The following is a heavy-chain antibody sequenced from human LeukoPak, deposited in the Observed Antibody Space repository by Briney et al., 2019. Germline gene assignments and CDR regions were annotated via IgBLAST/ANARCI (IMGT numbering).Heavy chain of an antibody. CDR1: GGSFSGYY. Sequence: SETLSLTCAVYGGSFSGYYWSWIRQPPGKGLEWIGEINHSGSTNYNPSLKSRVTISVDTSKNQFSLKLSSVTAADTAVYYCARDVNIVVAHSYWYFDLWGRGTLVTVSS. J-gene: IGHJ2*01. D-gene: IGHD2-2*01. CDR3: ARDVNIVVAHSYWYFDL. V-gene: IGHV4-34*01. CDR2: INHSGST.